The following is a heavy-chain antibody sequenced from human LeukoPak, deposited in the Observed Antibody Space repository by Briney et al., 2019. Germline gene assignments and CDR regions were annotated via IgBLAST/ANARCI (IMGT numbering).Heavy chain of an antibody. V-gene: IGHV4-59*01. Sequence: PSETLSLTCTVSGGSISSYYWSWIRQPPGKGLEWIGYIYYSGSTNYNPSLKSRVTISVDTSNNQFSLKLSSVTAADTAVYYCARGLGYCSGGSCYSGDLDYWGQGTLVSLSS. CDR3: ARGLGYCSGGSCYSGDLDY. J-gene: IGHJ4*02. CDR1: GGSISSYY. D-gene: IGHD2-15*01. CDR2: IYYSGST.